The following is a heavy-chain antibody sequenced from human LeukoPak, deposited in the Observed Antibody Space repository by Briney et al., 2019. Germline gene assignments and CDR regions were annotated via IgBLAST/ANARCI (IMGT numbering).Heavy chain of an antibody. CDR1: GGSISSHY. J-gene: IGHJ6*02. V-gene: IGHV4-59*08. CDR3: VRHLSGDYAWLDV. D-gene: IGHD4-17*01. CDR2: IHDSGTT. Sequence: PSETLSLTRTVSGGSISSHYWSWIRQPPGKGLEWIGYIHDSGTTNYNPSLKSRVSISADTFENQMSLRLRSVTAADTAVYYCVRHLSGDYAWLDVWGQGTTVTVSS.